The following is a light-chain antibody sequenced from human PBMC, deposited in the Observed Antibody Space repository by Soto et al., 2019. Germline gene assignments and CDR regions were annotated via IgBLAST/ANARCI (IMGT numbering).Light chain of an antibody. CDR1: SSNIGAGYD. CDR2: GNS. J-gene: IGLJ1*01. CDR3: QSYDSSLSFYV. Sequence: QSALTQPPSVSGAPGHRVTISCTGSSSNIGAGYDVHWYQQLPGTAPKLLIYGNSNRPSGVPDRFSGSKSGTSASLAITGLQAEDEADYYCQSYDSSLSFYVFGTGTKVTVL. V-gene: IGLV1-40*01.